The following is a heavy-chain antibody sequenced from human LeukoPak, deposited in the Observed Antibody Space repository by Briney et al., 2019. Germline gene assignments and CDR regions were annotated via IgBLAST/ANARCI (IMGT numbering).Heavy chain of an antibody. CDR1: GFTFSDYY. CDR3: TSLYSYGAEGY. J-gene: IGHJ4*02. D-gene: IGHD5-18*01. V-gene: IGHV3-11*03. Sequence: GGSLRLSCAASGFTFSDYYLTWIRQAPGKGLEWVSYISSSSSYTNYADSVKGRFTISRDNAKNSLYLQMNSLKTEDTAVYYCTSLYSYGAEGYWGQGTLVTVSS. CDR2: ISSSSSYT.